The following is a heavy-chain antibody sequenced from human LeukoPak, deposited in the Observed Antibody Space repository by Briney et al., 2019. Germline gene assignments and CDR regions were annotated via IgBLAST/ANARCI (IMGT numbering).Heavy chain of an antibody. D-gene: IGHD1-14*01. CDR1: GFTFSSYA. CDR3: AREIKGATD. CDR2: ISYDGSNK. V-gene: IGHV3-30-3*01. J-gene: IGHJ4*02. Sequence: GGSLRLSCAASGFTFSSYAMHWVRQAPGKGLEWVAVISYDGSNKYYADSVKGRFTISRDNSKNTLYLQMNSLRAEGTAVYYCAREIKGATDWGQGTLVTVSS.